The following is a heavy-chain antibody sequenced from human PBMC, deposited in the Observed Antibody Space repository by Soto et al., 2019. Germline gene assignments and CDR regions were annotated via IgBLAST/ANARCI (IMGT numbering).Heavy chain of an antibody. V-gene: IGHV1-46*01. D-gene: IGHD6-13*01. Sequence: ASVKVSCKASGYTFTSYYMHWVRQAPGQGLEWMGIINPSGGSTSYAQKFQGRVTMTRDTSTSTVYMELSSLRSEDTAVYYCARDSGPAAAGRTGYYYYYGMDGWGQGTKVTVSS. CDR3: ARDSGPAAAGRTGYYYYYGMDG. CDR1: GYTFTSYY. CDR2: INPSGGST. J-gene: IGHJ6*02.